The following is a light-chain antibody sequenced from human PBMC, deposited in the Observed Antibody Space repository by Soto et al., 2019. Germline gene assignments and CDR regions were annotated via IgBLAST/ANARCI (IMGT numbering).Light chain of an antibody. CDR3: AEWDDDLHVWL. CDR1: DSNIANTA. V-gene: IGLV1-44*01. CDR2: SSN. J-gene: IGLJ3*02. Sequence: QSVLTQPPSVSATPGQGVIRSWSGGDSNIANTAVNWYQQLPGTAPILLIYSSNQRPSGVPDRLSGSKSGTSASLAISGLQSEDEADYYCAEWDDDLHVWLFGGGTKLTVL.